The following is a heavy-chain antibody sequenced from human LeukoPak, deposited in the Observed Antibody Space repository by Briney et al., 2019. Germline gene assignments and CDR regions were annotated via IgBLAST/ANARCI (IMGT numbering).Heavy chain of an antibody. CDR1: GYSFTSYW. V-gene: IGHV5-51*01. Sequence: GESLKISCKGSGYSFTSYWIGWVRQMPGKGLEWMGIIYPGDSDTRYSSSFQGQVTISADKSISTAYLQWSSLKASDTAMYYCARLITMTKYAFDIWGQGTMVTVSS. D-gene: IGHD3-22*01. CDR2: IYPGDSDT. CDR3: ARLITMTKYAFDI. J-gene: IGHJ3*02.